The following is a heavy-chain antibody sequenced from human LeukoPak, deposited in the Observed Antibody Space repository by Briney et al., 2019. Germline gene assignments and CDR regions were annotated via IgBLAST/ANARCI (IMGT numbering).Heavy chain of an antibody. CDR1: GYTFTSYG. CDR2: INPNSGGT. V-gene: IGHV1-2*02. Sequence: AAVKVSRKASGYTFTSYGISWVRQALGQGLEWMGWINPNSGGTNYAQKFQGRVTMTRDTSISTAYVELSRLRSDDTAVYYCASRCSSTSCYTDYWGQGTLVTVSS. D-gene: IGHD2-2*02. CDR3: ASRCSSTSCYTDY. J-gene: IGHJ4*02.